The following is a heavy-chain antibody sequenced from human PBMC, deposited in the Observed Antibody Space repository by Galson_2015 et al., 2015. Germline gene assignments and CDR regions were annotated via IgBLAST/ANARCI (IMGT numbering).Heavy chain of an antibody. Sequence: SLRLSCAASGFTFSSYAMSWVRQAPGKGLEWVAAIGGSGGSTYYADSVKGRFTIARDNSKNMLYLQMNSLRAEDTASYYCANRGLTIHCSGGSCYSPFDYWGQGTLVTASS. CDR1: GFTFSSYA. J-gene: IGHJ4*02. D-gene: IGHD2-15*01. V-gene: IGHV3-23*01. CDR3: ANRGLTIHCSGGSCYSPFDY. CDR2: IGGSGGST.